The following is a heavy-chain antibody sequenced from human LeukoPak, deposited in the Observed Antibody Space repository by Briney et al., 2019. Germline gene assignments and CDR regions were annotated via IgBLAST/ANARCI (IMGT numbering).Heavy chain of an antibody. CDR1: GYILTGYY. V-gene: IGHV1-2*02. CDR2: INPNSGST. D-gene: IGHD3-16*02. CDR3: ARAGKRLGELSSYDY. Sequence: SGNPSCNPSGYILTGYYMHWVRQAAGQVIEWIGWINPNSGSTNYAQKFQGRVTMTRHTYISTAYMELSRLRSDDTAVYYCARAGKRLGELSSYDYWGQGALVSVSS. J-gene: IGHJ4*02.